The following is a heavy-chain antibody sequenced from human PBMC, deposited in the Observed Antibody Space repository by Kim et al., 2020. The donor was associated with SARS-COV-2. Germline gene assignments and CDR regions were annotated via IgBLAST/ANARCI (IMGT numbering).Heavy chain of an antibody. J-gene: IGHJ2*01. Sequence: GGSLRLSCAASGFTFSNAWMSWVRQAPGKGLEWVGRIKSKTDGGTTDYAAPVKGRFTISRDDSKNKLYLQMNSLKTEDTAVYYCTTEVKAYWYFDLWGRGTLVTVSS. CDR1: GFTFSNAW. CDR2: IKSKTDGGTT. CDR3: TTEVKAYWYFDL. V-gene: IGHV3-15*01.